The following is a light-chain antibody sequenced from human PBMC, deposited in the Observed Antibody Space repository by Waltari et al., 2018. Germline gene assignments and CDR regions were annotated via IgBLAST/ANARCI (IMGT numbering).Light chain of an antibody. CDR3: QQYNDWPPWT. CDR1: QSVSSD. CDR2: GAS. J-gene: IGKJ1*01. V-gene: IGKV3-15*01. Sequence: EVLFTQSPATLSVSPGDRVPLSCRASQSVSSDLAWYQQKPGQAPRLLIYGASTRATGSPARFSGSGSGTEVTLTISSVQSEDFVLYYCQQYNDWPPWTFGQGTKVEIK.